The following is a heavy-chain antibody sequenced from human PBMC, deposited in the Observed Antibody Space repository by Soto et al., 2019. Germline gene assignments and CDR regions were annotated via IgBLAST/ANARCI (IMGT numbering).Heavy chain of an antibody. J-gene: IGHJ6*02. CDR3: AKEFYSGTNYYYYGMDV. Sequence: PVGSLRLSCAASGFTFDDYTMRWVRQAPGKGLEWVSLISWDGGSTYYADSVKGRFTISRDNSKNSLYLQMNSLRTEDTALYYCAKEFYSGTNYYYYGMDVWGQGTTVTVSS. V-gene: IGHV3-43*01. CDR2: ISWDGGST. D-gene: IGHD1-1*01. CDR1: GFTFDDYT.